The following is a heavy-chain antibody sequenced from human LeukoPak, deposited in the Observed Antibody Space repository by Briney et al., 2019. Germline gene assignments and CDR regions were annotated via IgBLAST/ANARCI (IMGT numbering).Heavy chain of an antibody. CDR2: VYYSGST. CDR1: GASISSYY. D-gene: IGHD3-22*01. J-gene: IGHJ4*02. V-gene: IGHV4-59*08. Sequence: SETLSLTCTVSGASISSYYWSWIRQPPGKGLEWIGYVYYSGSTNYNPSLKSRVSISVDTSTNQLSLKLTSVTATDTAVYYCARHPLYYFETTARWGQGTLVTVSS. CDR3: ARHPLYYFETTAR.